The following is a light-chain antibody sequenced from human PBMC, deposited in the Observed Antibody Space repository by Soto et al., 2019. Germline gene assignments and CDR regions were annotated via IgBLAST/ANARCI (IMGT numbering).Light chain of an antibody. CDR2: GAS. J-gene: IGKJ1*01. CDR1: QSVSSN. V-gene: IGKV3-15*01. Sequence: EIVMTQSPATLSVSPGERATPSCRASQSVSSNLAWYQQKPGQAPSLLIYGASTRATGIPSRFSGSGSGTEFTPTISSLQSEDFAVYYGQQYNNWPWTFGQGTKVEIK. CDR3: QQYNNWPWT.